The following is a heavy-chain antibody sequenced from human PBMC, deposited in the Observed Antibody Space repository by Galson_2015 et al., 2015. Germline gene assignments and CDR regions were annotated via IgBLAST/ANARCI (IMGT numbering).Heavy chain of an antibody. CDR1: GFTFRNYW. J-gene: IGHJ4*02. CDR3: ARDANRGGEFDY. Sequence: SLRLSCAASGFTFRNYWMVWVRQTPEKGLQWVAKIKYDGSQTFYVDSVKGRFTISRDNAENSLGLQMNSQRADDTAVYYCARDANRGGEFDYWGQGALVTVSS. CDR2: IKYDGSQT. V-gene: IGHV3-7*03. D-gene: IGHD1-14*01.